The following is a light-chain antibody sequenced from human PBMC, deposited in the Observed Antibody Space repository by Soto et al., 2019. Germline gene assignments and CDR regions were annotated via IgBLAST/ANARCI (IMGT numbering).Light chain of an antibody. CDR2: DNN. CDR3: GTWDSSLSAYV. J-gene: IGLJ1*01. CDR1: SSNIGNNY. Sequence: QSVLTQPPSVSAAPGQKVTISCSGSSSNIGNNYVSWYQQLPGTAPKLLIYDNNKRPSGIPDRFSDSKSGTSATLAITGLQTGDEADYCCGTWDSSLSAYVFGTGTK. V-gene: IGLV1-51*01.